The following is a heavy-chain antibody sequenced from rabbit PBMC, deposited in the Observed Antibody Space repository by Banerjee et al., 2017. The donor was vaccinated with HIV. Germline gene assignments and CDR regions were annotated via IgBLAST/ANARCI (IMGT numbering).Heavy chain of an antibody. CDR1: GIDFSLYYM. Sequence: QEQLKESGGGLVQPGGSLKLSCKASGIDFSLYYMSWVRQAPGKGLEWIGYIDPIFGSTYYASWVNGRFTISRTSSTTVTLQMTSLTAADTATYFCARGLVAGVLDLWGQGTLVTVS. J-gene: IGHJ3*01. V-gene: IGHV1S45*01. CDR3: ARGLVAGVLDL. CDR2: IDPIFGST. D-gene: IGHD3-3*01.